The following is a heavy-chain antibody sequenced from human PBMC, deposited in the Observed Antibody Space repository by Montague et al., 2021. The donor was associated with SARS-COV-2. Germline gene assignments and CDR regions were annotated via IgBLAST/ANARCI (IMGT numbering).Heavy chain of an antibody. V-gene: IGHV4-39*01. J-gene: IGHJ5*02. CDR3: TRLALLVAGGIGCFDP. Sequence: SETLSLTCSVSDDSISTSTFYWGWIRQSPGKGLEWIGTISYNGRTIYNPSLRSRLTISVDPSENQFSLKLNSVTAADTAVYYCTRLALLVAGGIGCFDPWGQGTLVTVSS. CDR2: ISYNGRT. CDR1: DDSISTSTFY. D-gene: IGHD1-1*01.